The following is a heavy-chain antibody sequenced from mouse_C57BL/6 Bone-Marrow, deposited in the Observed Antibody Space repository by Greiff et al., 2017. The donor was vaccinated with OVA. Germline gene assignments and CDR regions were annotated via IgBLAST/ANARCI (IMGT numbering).Heavy chain of an antibody. CDR1: GFTFSSYA. CDR2: ISSGGDYI. J-gene: IGHJ4*01. V-gene: IGHV5S21*01. Sequence: EVMLVESGEGLVKPGGSLKLSCAASGFTFSSYAMSWVRQTPEKRLEWVAYISSGGDYIYYADTVKGRFTISRDNARNTLYLQMSSLKSEDTAMYYCTRRSFYYDYDRAMDYWGQGTSVTVSS. CDR3: TRRSFYYDYDRAMDY. D-gene: IGHD2-4*01.